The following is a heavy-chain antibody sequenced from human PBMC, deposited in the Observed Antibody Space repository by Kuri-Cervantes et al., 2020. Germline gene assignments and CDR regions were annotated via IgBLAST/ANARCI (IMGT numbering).Heavy chain of an antibody. CDR1: GGTFSSYA. J-gene: IGHJ6*02. CDR2: IIPIFGTA. D-gene: IGHD5-18*01. Sequence: SVKVSCKASGGTFSSYAISWVRQAPGQGLEWMGGIIPIFGTANYAQKLQGRVTMTTDTSTSTAYMELRSLRSDDTAVYYCASGIDTAMVGPPFGMDVWGQGTTVTVSS. CDR3: ASGIDTAMVGPPFGMDV. V-gene: IGHV1-69*05.